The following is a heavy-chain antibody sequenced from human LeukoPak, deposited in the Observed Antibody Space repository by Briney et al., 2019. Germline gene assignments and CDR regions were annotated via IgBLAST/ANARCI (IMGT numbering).Heavy chain of an antibody. J-gene: IGHJ4*02. CDR2: MNPNSGNT. V-gene: IGHV1-8*01. Sequence: ASVKVSCKASGYTFTSYDINWVRQATGQGLEWMGWMNPNSGNTGYAQKFQGRVTMTRSTSISTAYMELSSLRSEDTAVYYCARAYDILTGYYSASDYWGRGTLVTVSS. CDR3: ARAYDILTGYYSASDY. D-gene: IGHD3-9*01. CDR1: GYTFTSYD.